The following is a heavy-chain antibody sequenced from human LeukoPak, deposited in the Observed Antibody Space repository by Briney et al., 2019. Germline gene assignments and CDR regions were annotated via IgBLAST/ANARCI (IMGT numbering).Heavy chain of an antibody. CDR1: AGSINIHY. D-gene: IGHD6-19*01. Sequence: SDTLSPTRAVSAGSINIHYWGWIRHPPGKGRQWLGDIYSTGKNNYHPSLKSRVTISLDTSKSHLSLNLTSVLAADTAIYYCVRRDTGWNYFDYWGQGILVTVSS. CDR3: VRRDTGWNYFDY. J-gene: IGHJ4*02. CDR2: IYSTGKN. V-gene: IGHV4-4*08.